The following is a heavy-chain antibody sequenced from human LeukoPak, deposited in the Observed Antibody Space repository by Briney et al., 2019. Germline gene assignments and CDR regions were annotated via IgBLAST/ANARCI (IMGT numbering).Heavy chain of an antibody. J-gene: IGHJ4*02. Sequence: GESLKISCKGSGYSFTNYWIGWVRQMPGKGLEWMGIIYPDDSDTRYSPSFEDQVTISVDKSISTAYLQWSSLKASDTAIYYCARVVRSSGYYYPLDHWGQGTLVTVSS. CDR2: IYPDDSDT. V-gene: IGHV5-51*01. CDR1: GYSFTNYW. CDR3: ARVVRSSGYYYPLDH. D-gene: IGHD3-22*01.